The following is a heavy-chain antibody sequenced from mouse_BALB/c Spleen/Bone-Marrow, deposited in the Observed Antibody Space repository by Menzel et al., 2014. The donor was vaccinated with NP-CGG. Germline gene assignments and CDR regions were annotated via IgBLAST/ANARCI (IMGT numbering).Heavy chain of an antibody. CDR3: VRSRLRDWYFDV. D-gene: IGHD1-2*01. V-gene: IGHV1S56*01. J-gene: IGHJ1*01. CDR1: GNTFTSYD. CDR2: IFPGDSTT. Sequence: QVQLQQSGVELVKPGASVKVSCKASGNTFTSYDINWVRQRPEQGLEWVGWIFPGDSTTKYNEKFKGKATLSTDKSSSTVHMQLSRLTSEDSAVYFCVRSRLRDWYFDVWGAGTTVTISS.